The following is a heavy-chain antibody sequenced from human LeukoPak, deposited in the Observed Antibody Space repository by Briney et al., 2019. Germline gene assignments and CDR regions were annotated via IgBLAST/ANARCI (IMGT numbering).Heavy chain of an antibody. J-gene: IGHJ3*02. V-gene: IGHV3-33*06. CDR1: GFTFSTYG. CDR3: AKVGQYSGSYFGPFDI. Sequence: GGSLRLSCAASGFTFSTYGMHWVRQTPGKGLEWVAVIWYDGSEKYYADSVKGRFTITRDNSKNTLYLQMDSLRAEDTAVYFCAKVGQYSGSYFGPFDIWGQGTMVTVSS. CDR2: IWYDGSEK. D-gene: IGHD1-26*01.